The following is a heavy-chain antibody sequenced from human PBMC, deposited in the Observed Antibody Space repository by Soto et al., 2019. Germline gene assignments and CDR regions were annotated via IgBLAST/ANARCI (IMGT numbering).Heavy chain of an antibody. Sequence: QVQLVQSGAEVKKPGASVKVSCKASGYTFTNYYVQWVRQAPGQGLEWMGVIHPDGGHTTYSQKFQDRVTRTRDTYTSTIYMDLSSLRSEDTAVYYCARGDNDYWGQGTLVTVSS. CDR3: ARGDNDY. CDR1: GYTFTNYY. V-gene: IGHV1-46*01. J-gene: IGHJ4*02. CDR2: IHPDGGHT.